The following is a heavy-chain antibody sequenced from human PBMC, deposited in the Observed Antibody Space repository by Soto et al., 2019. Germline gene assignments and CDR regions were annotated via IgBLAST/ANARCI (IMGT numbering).Heavy chain of an antibody. Sequence: PXESLRLSCAASGFTVSSNYMSWVRQAPGKGLEWISIIYSGGSTYYAESVKGRFTISRDNSKNTLYLQMYSLRAEDTAVYYCARDSIAGGYCYYYGLDVWGQGTTVTVSS. V-gene: IGHV3-53*01. CDR1: GFTVSSNY. CDR3: ARDSIAGGYCYYYGLDV. J-gene: IGHJ6*02. CDR2: IYSGGST. D-gene: IGHD6-13*01.